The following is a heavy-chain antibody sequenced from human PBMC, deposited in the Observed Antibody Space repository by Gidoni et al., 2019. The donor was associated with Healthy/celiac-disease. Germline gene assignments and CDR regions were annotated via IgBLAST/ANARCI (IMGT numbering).Heavy chain of an antibody. Sequence: EVQLLESGGGLVQPGGSLRLSCAASGFTFSRYAMSWVRQAPGKGLEWVSAISGSGGSTYYADSVKGRFTISRDNSKNTLYLQMNSLRAEDTAVYYCAKDTVEYFGYYYGMDVWGQGTTVTVSS. CDR1: GFTFSRYA. V-gene: IGHV3-23*01. J-gene: IGHJ6*02. D-gene: IGHD3-9*01. CDR2: ISGSGGST. CDR3: AKDTVEYFGYYYGMDV.